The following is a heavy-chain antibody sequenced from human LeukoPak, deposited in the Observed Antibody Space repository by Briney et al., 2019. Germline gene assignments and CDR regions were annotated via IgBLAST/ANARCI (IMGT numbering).Heavy chain of an antibody. Sequence: SETLSLTCTVSGGSISSSSYYWGWIRQPPGKGLEWIGSIYYSGSTYYNPSLKSRVTISVDTSKNQFSLKLSSGTAADTAVYYCARRRYYDSSGCFDYWGQGTLVTVSS. V-gene: IGHV4-39*01. D-gene: IGHD3-22*01. J-gene: IGHJ4*02. CDR1: GGSISSSSYY. CDR2: IYYSGST. CDR3: ARRRYYDSSGCFDY.